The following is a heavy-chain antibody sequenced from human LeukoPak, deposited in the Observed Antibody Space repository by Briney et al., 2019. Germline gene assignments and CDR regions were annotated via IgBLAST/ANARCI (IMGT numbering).Heavy chain of an antibody. D-gene: IGHD6-13*01. CDR2: ISYDGSNK. J-gene: IGHJ4*02. Sequence: PGRSLRLSCAASGFTFSSYAMHWVRQAPGKGLEWVAVISYDGSNKYYADSVKGRFTISRDNSKNTLYLQMNSLRAEDTAVYYCAREGDSSSWYAVDYWGQGTLVTVSS. CDR1: GFTFSSYA. V-gene: IGHV3-30-3*01. CDR3: AREGDSSSWYAVDY.